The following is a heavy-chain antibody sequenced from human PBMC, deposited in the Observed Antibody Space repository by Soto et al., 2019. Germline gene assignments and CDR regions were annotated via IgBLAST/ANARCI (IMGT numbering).Heavy chain of an antibody. Sequence: GGSLRLSCAASGFTFSSYAMSWVRQAPGKGLEWVSAISGSGGSTYYADSVKGRFTISRDNSKNTLYLQMNSLRAEDTAVYYCAKGVAVAGTEGPFDYWGQGTLVTVSS. CDR1: GFTFSSYA. J-gene: IGHJ4*02. D-gene: IGHD6-19*01. V-gene: IGHV3-23*01. CDR2: ISGSGGST. CDR3: AKGVAVAGTEGPFDY.